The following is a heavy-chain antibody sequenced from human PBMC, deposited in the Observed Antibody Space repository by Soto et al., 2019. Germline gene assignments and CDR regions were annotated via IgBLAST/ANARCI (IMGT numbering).Heavy chain of an antibody. Sequence: ASVTVSCKASGYTFTGYYMHWVRQAPGQGLDWMGWINPNSGGTNYAQKFQGRVTMTRDTSISTAYMELSRLRSDDTAVYYCARDHAGDNSGYEPTDYWGQGTLVTVSS. D-gene: IGHD5-12*01. V-gene: IGHV1-2*02. CDR1: GYTFTGYY. J-gene: IGHJ4*02. CDR3: ARDHAGDNSGYEPTDY. CDR2: INPNSGGT.